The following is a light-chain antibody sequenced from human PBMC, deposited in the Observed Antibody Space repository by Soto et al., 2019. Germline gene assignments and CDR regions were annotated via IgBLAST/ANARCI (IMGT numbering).Light chain of an antibody. V-gene: IGKV2-29*01. Sequence: MMTKSPLSLPVTPGVPASISCSASHSLLDSDGNTYLYWNLQRPVQTPQRLIKWVSVKLFEVPNRFCRMGLGTYLTLKIIRLGAEVICIYACMLGTQLPITFGQGTRLEIK. J-gene: IGKJ5*01. CDR3: MLGTQLPIT. CDR1: HSLLDSDGNTY. CDR2: WVS.